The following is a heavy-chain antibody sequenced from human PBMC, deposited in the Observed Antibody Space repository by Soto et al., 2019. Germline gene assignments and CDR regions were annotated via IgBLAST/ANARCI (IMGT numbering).Heavy chain of an antibody. CDR1: GGSFSGYY. D-gene: IGHD6-13*01. J-gene: IGHJ5*02. Sequence: SETLSLTCAVYGGSFSGYYWSWIRQPPGKGLEWIGEINHSGSTNYNPSLKSRVTISVDTSKNQFSLKLSSVTAADTAVYYCATEGMSSSLTWGQGTLVTVSS. CDR2: INHSGST. V-gene: IGHV4-34*01. CDR3: ATEGMSSSLT.